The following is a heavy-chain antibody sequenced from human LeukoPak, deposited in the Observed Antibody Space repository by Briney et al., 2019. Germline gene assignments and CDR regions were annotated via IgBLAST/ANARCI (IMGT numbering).Heavy chain of an antibody. V-gene: IGHV3-64D*06. J-gene: IGHJ4*02. CDR3: VKDFGRVRGTPDS. CDR2: ISGSGNGFSI. CDR1: GFVFSIYT. D-gene: IGHD3-16*01. Sequence: GGTLRLSCSASGFVFSIYTMYWVRQTPGKGPEYVSTISGSGNGFSIYYADSVKGRFTISRDDSKSILYLQMNGLRSEDTAVYYCVKDFGRVRGTPDSWGQGTLVTVSS.